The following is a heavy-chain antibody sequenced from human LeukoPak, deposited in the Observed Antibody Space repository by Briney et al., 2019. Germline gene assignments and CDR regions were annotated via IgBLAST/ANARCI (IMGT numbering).Heavy chain of an antibody. CDR2: IWYDGSNK. V-gene: IGHV3-33*01. J-gene: IGHJ4*02. D-gene: IGHD6-19*01. Sequence: GGSLSLSSAASGFTFSSYGMHWVRQAPGKGLEWVAVIWYDGSNKYYADSVKGRFTISGDNSKNTLYLQMNSLRAEDTAVYYCARISLESSGWYSLDYWGQGTLLTVSS. CDR1: GFTFSSYG. CDR3: ARISLESSGWYSLDY.